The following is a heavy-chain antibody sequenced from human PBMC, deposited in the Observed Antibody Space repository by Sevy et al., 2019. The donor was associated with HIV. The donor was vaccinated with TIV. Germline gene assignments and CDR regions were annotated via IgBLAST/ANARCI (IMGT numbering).Heavy chain of an antibody. D-gene: IGHD4-17*01. CDR2: ISGSGGST. Sequence: GGSLRLSCAASGFTFSSYAMSWVRQAPGKGLEWVSAISGSGGSTYYAYSVKGRFTISRDNSKNTLYLQMNSLRAEDTAVYYCAKAGGYGDYESNFDYWGQGTLVTVSS. V-gene: IGHV3-23*01. CDR1: GFTFSSYA. J-gene: IGHJ4*02. CDR3: AKAGGYGDYESNFDY.